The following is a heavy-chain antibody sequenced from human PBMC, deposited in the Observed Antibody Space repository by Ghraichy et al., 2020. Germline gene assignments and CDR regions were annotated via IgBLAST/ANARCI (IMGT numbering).Heavy chain of an antibody. V-gene: IGHV1-18*04. Sequence: ASVKVSCKASGYTFTSYGISWVRQAPGQGLEWMGWISAYNGNTNYAQKLQGRVTMTTDTSTSTAYMELRSLRSDDTAVYYCARSNSPDYGDYEAPTFDYGMDVWGQGTTVTVSS. J-gene: IGHJ6*02. CDR1: GYTFTSYG. CDR3: ARSNSPDYGDYEAPTFDYGMDV. CDR2: ISAYNGNT. D-gene: IGHD4-17*01.